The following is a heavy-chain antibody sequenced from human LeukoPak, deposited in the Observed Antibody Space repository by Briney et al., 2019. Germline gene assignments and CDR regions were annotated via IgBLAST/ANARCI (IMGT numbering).Heavy chain of an antibody. Sequence: KTGGSLRLSCAASGFIFRSYSMNWVRQAPGKGLEWVSCISSSSSYINYADSLKGRFTISRDNAKNSLYLQMNSLRVEDTAVYYCARVYCSGGSCYSLFDYWGRGTLVTVSS. CDR1: GFIFRSYS. CDR3: ARVYCSGGSCYSLFDY. J-gene: IGHJ4*02. V-gene: IGHV3-21*01. D-gene: IGHD2-15*01. CDR2: ISSSSSYI.